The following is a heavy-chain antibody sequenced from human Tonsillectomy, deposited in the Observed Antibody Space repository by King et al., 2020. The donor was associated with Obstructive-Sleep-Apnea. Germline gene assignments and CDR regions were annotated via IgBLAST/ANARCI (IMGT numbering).Heavy chain of an antibody. CDR2: INPNSGGT. CDR1: GYTFTGYD. D-gene: IGHD3-16*01. CDR3: ESSRRFGDYYYYGMDV. V-gene: IGHV1-2*02. J-gene: IGHJ6*02. Sequence: VQLVQSGAEVKKTGASVKVSCKASGYTFTGYDMHWVRQAPGQGLEWMGWINPNSGGTNSAQNFQGRVTMTRDTSISTAYMELSRLRSDDTAVYYCESSRRFGDYYYYGMDVWGQGTTVTVSS.